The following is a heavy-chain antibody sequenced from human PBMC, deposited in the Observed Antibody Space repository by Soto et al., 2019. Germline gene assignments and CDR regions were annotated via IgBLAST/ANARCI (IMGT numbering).Heavy chain of an antibody. V-gene: IGHV3-33*01. D-gene: IGHD6-13*01. CDR3: ARRQISPPTRGAASARGGMDV. Sequence: QVQLVESGGGGVQPGRSLRLSCAASGFKFNNYGMHWVRQAPGKGLEWVAVIWNDGNGYYYANSVKGRFTISRDNSKNTLYLQMSSLRAEDTAVYYCARRQISPPTRGAASARGGMDVWGQGTTVTVSS. CDR2: IWNDGNGY. J-gene: IGHJ6*02. CDR1: GFKFNNYG.